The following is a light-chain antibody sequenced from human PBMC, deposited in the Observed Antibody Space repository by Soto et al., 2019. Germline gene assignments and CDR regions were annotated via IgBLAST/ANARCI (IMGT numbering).Light chain of an antibody. CDR3: QQHYSSPLT. V-gene: IGKV3-20*01. J-gene: IGKJ4*01. Sequence: EIVLTQSPGTLSLSPGERATLSCRASQSVSSSYLAWYQQKPGQAPRLLIYGASSRATGIPDRFSGSGSGTDFTLTISRLEPEDFAVYYCQQHYSSPLTFGGGTKVEIK. CDR2: GAS. CDR1: QSVSSSY.